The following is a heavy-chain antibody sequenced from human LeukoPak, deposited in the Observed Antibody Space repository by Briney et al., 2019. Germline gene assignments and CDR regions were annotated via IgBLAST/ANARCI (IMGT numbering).Heavy chain of an antibody. CDR1: GFTFSSYW. J-gene: IGHJ4*02. Sequence: PGGSLRLSCAASGFTFSSYWMNWVRQSPGKGREWVANIKQDGSEKYYVDSVKGRFTISRDNAKNSLYLQMNSLRAEDTAVYYCARDPSSLRDSFDYWGQGTLVTVSS. CDR3: ARDPSSLRDSFDY. CDR2: IKQDGSEK. V-gene: IGHV3-7*01.